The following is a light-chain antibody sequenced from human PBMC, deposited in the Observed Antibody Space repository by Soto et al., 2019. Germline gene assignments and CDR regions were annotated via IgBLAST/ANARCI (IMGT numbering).Light chain of an antibody. J-gene: IGLJ2*01. CDR1: SSDVGGYNY. Sequence: QSALTQPVSVSGSPGQSITISCTGTSSDVGGYNYVSWYQQHPGKAPKLMIYEVSNRPSGVSNRFSGSKSGNTASLTISGLQAEDEADYYCSSYTRNSTLVFGGGTQLTVL. CDR2: EVS. CDR3: SSYTRNSTLV. V-gene: IGLV2-14*01.